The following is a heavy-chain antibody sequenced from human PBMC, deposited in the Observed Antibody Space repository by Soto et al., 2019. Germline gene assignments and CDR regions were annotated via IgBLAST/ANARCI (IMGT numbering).Heavy chain of an antibody. J-gene: IGHJ1*01. CDR1: GFSLSTSGVG. CDR2: IYWDDDK. Sequence: QITLKESGPTLVKPTQTLTLTCTFSGFSLSTSGVGVGWIRQPPGKALEWLALIYWDDDKHYSQSLKSRLTITKDTSKNQVVLTMTNMDPVDTATYYCAHTQYYYDSSGYYSNAEYFQHWGQGTLVTVSS. D-gene: IGHD3-22*01. CDR3: AHTQYYYDSSGYYSNAEYFQH. V-gene: IGHV2-5*02.